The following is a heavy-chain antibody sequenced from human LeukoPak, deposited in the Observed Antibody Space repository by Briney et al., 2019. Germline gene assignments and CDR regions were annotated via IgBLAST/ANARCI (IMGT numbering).Heavy chain of an antibody. CDR2: INHSGST. J-gene: IGHJ5*02. CDR1: GGSFSGYY. D-gene: IGHD3-3*01. CDR3: ARGLGRGTVFGVVITRVRWFDP. Sequence: SETLSLTCAVYGGSFSGYYWSWIRQPPGKGLEWIGEINHSGSTNYNPSLKSRVTISVDTSKNQFSLKLSSVTAADTAVYYCARGLGRGTVFGVVITRVRWFDPWGQGTLDTVSS. V-gene: IGHV4-34*01.